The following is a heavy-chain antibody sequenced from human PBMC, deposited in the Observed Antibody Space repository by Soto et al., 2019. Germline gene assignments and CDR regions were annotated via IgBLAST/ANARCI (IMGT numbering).Heavy chain of an antibody. V-gene: IGHV4-61*08. Sequence: QVQLQESGPGLVKPSETLSLTCNVSGDSVSGGYSWSWIRQPPGKGLEWISYIESSGETRYRPSLARRLTVSFDKSKNQISRNLNSVTAADTAVYYCARTARFGSWDAWYWGQRTLVTVSA. D-gene: IGHD6-6*01. CDR1: GDSVSGGYS. CDR3: ARTARFGSWDAWY. J-gene: IGHJ4*02. CDR2: IESSGET.